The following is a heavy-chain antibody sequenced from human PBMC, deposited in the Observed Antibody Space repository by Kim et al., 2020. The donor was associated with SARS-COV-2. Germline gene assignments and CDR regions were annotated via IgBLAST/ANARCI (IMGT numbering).Heavy chain of an antibody. CDR3: ARYGEYPRYFDH. CDR1: GFSFDDYG. CDR2: INWYGGSP. D-gene: IGHD4-17*01. J-gene: IGHJ4*02. V-gene: IGHV3-20*04. Sequence: GGSLRLSCAASGFSFDDYGMSWVRQFPGKGLEWVSGINWYGGSPSYADSVKGRFTISKDSGKKSLYLQMNSLRVEDTAFYYCARYGEYPRYFDHWGQGILVTVSS.